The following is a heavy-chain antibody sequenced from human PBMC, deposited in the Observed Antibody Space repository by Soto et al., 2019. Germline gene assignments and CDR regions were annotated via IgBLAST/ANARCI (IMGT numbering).Heavy chain of an antibody. CDR1: GGSISSSNW. V-gene: IGHV4-4*03. Sequence: PENLSLTCAVSGGSISSSNWWSWVRQPPGKGLEWIGEIYHSGSTNYNPSLKSRVTISVDKSKNQFSLKLSSVTAADTAVYYCARVRLCIVGATYMSLFDPRGQGTLVIVSS. J-gene: IGHJ5*02. CDR3: ARVRLCIVGATYMSLFDP. CDR2: IYHSGST. D-gene: IGHD1-26*01.